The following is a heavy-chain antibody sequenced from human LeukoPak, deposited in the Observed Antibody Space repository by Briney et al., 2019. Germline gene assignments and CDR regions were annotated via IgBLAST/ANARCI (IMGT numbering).Heavy chain of an antibody. CDR1: GFTFSSYW. CDR2: IKSDGSIT. CDR3: ARGPGGYVDY. J-gene: IGHJ4*02. V-gene: IGHV3-74*01. D-gene: IGHD2-8*02. Sequence: GGSLRLSCAASGFTFSSYWMDWVRQAPGKGLVWVSDIKSDGSITRYADSVKGRFTISRDNAKNTLYLQMNSLTAEDTAVYYCARGPGGYVDYWGQGTLVTVSS.